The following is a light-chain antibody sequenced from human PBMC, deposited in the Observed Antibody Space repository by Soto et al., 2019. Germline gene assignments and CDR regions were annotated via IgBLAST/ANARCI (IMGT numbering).Light chain of an antibody. J-gene: IGLJ2*01. CDR2: DVS. CDR1: SSDVGGYNY. V-gene: IGLV2-11*01. Sequence: QSALTQPRSVSGSPGQSVTISCTGTSSDVGGYNYVSGYQQHPGKAPKLMIYDVSQRPSGVPDRFSGSKSGNTASLTISGLQHEDEADYYCCSYAGSHFLFGGGTKLTVL. CDR3: CSYAGSHFL.